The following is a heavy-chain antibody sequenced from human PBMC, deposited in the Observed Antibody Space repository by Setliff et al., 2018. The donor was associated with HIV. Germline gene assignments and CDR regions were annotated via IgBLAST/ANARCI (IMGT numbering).Heavy chain of an antibody. D-gene: IGHD6-13*01. CDR3: AREHSTTWPYFDF. J-gene: IGHJ4*02. CDR2: ISGYSGHT. CDR1: GYTFSDYD. Sequence: GASVKVSCKASGYTFSDYDVAWVRQAPGQGLEWMGWISGYSGHTSCAQKIQGRVTMTTDTSTSTAYMELRSLRSDDTAVYFCAREHSTTWPYFDFWGQGTLVTVSS. V-gene: IGHV1-18*01.